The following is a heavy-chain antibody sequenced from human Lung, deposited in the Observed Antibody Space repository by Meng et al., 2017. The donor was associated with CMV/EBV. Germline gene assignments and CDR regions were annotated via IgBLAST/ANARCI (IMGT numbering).Heavy chain of an antibody. V-gene: IGHV4-4*02. J-gene: IGHJ4*02. CDR2: IVDRGNT. Sequence: VPLPESGPRLVKPSGTRPLPCVVSGVYITRTIRWTWFSHAHRKELGWFGDIVDRGNTNCNPSLKSRISISLDKSKNHFSLKVNSVTAADTAVYYCAGGNQDAWELLTYWCQGALVTVSS. D-gene: IGHD1-26*01. CDR3: AGGNQDAWELLTY. CDR1: GVYITRTIR.